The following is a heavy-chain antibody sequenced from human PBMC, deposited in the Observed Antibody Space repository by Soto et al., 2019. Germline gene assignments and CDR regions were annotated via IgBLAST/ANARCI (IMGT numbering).Heavy chain of an antibody. CDR3: AREYSGYDESYMDV. CDR1: GGSISSGGYY. V-gene: IGHV4-31*03. J-gene: IGHJ6*03. D-gene: IGHD5-12*01. CDR2: IYYSGST. Sequence: SETLSLTCTVSGGSISSGGYYWSWIRQHPGKGLEWIGYIYYSGSTYYNPSLKSRVTISVDTSKNQFSLKLSSVTAADTAVYYCAREYSGYDESYMDVWGKGTTVTVSS.